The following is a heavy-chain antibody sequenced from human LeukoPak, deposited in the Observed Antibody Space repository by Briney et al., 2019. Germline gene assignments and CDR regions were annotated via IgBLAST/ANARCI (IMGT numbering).Heavy chain of an antibody. V-gene: IGHV4-59*01. CDR2: IYYSGST. CDR1: GGSISSYY. CDR3: AGYFGDRGLTI. J-gene: IGHJ3*02. Sequence: PSETLSLTCTVSGGSISSYYWSWIRQPPGKGLEWIGYIYYSGSTNYNPSLKSRVTLSVDTSKNQFSLKVNSVTAADTAVYYCAGYFGDRGLTIWGQGTMVTVSS. D-gene: IGHD3-16*01.